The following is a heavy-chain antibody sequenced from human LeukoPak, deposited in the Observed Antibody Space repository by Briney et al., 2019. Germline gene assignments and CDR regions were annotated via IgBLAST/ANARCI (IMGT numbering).Heavy chain of an antibody. CDR1: GDSISSGKYY. CDR2: IYSSGST. D-gene: IGHD3-10*01. J-gene: IGHJ6*03. V-gene: IGHV4-61*02. Sequence: SETLSLTCIVSGDSISSGKYYWSWIRQPAGKGLEWIGRIYSSGSTNYKPSLKSRVTIFIDTSKNQFSLKLSSATAADTAVYYCARDGSFIDYYYYMDVWGKGTTVTVSS. CDR3: ARDGSFIDYYYYMDV.